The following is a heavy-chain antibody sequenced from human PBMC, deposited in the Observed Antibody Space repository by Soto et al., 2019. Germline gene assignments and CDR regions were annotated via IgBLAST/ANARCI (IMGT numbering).Heavy chain of an antibody. CDR2: INWNGGST. Sequence: GGSPRLSCAASEFTFDDYGMSWVRQAPGKGLEWVSGINWNGGSTGYADSVKGRFTISRDNAKNSLYLQMNSLRAEDTALYYCARERNSDTAMADAFDIWGQGTMVTVSS. D-gene: IGHD5-18*01. V-gene: IGHV3-20*04. CDR1: EFTFDDYG. CDR3: ARERNSDTAMADAFDI. J-gene: IGHJ3*02.